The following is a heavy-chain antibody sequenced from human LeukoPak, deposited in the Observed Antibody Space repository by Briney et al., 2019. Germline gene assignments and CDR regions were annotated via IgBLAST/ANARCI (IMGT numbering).Heavy chain of an antibody. J-gene: IGHJ4*02. CDR1: GGSISSYY. V-gene: IGHV4-4*07. CDR2: IYTSGST. CDR3: ASCTSAGAYYDF. D-gene: IGHD4-17*01. Sequence: SETLSLTCTVSGGSISSYYWRWIRQPAGKGLEWIGRIYTSGSTNYNPSVKNRFTLSIDTSKNQLSLKMSYLTAAGTAVYYFASCTSAGAYYDFWGQGNLVTVSS.